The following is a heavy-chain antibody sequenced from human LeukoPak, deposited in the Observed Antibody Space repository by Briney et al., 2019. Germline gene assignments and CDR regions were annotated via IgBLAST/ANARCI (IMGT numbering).Heavy chain of an antibody. CDR2: IIPIFGTA. D-gene: IGHD3-22*01. Sequence: ASVKVSCKASGGTFSSYAISWVRQAPGQGLEWMGGIIPIFGTANYAQKFQGRVTITTDESTSTAYMELSRLRSEDTAVYYCAREYGSSGYYFRMDVWGKGTTVTVSS. CDR1: GGTFSSYA. CDR3: AREYGSSGYYFRMDV. V-gene: IGHV1-69*05. J-gene: IGHJ6*03.